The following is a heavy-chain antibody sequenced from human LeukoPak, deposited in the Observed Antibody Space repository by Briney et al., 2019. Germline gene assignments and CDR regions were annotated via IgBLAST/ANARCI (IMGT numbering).Heavy chain of an antibody. D-gene: IGHD6-19*01. V-gene: IGHV4-59*01. CDR1: GGSISSYY. Sequence: SETLSLTCTVPGGSISSYYWSWIRQPPGKGLEWIGYIYYSRSTNYNTSLKSRVTISVATSKNEFSLKLSSVTAADTAVYYCRRTAWLVRYYYYSYSMAVWGKGTTVTVSS. CDR2: IYYSRST. CDR3: RRTAWLVRYYYYSYSMAV. J-gene: IGHJ6*03.